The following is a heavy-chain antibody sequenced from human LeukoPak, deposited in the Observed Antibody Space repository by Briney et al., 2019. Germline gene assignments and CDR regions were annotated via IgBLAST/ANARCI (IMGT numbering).Heavy chain of an antibody. Sequence: WVGRIKSKADGETTEYAAPVIGRITISRDDLQNTLYLQMNSLKTEDTAVYYCALRSGYYDYWGQGTLVTVSS. CDR3: ALRSGYYDY. D-gene: IGHD3-22*01. J-gene: IGHJ4*02. V-gene: IGHV3-15*01. CDR2: IKSKADGETT.